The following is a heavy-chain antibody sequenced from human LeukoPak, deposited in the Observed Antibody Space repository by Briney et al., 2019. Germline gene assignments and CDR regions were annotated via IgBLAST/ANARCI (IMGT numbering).Heavy chain of an antibody. V-gene: IGHV3-7*01. Sequence: PGGSLRLSCAASGFTFSSHWMSWVRQAPGKGLEWVANIKKDGSEKYYVDAVKGRFTISRDNAKTSLYLQMNSLRAEDTAVYYCARDLSGVAGYTYGRGIGYWGQGTLVTVSS. J-gene: IGHJ4*02. CDR3: ARDLSGVAGYTYGRGIGY. D-gene: IGHD5-18*01. CDR2: IKKDGSEK. CDR1: GFTFSSHW.